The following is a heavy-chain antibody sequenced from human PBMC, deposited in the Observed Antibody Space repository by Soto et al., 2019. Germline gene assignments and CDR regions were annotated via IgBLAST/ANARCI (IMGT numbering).Heavy chain of an antibody. Sequence: PSETLSLTCTVSGGSISSGDYYWSWIRQPPGKGLEWIGYIYYSGSTYYNPSLKSRVTISVDTSKNQFSLKLSSVTAADTAVYYCARVRLDGGPFDYWGQGTLVTVSS. CDR2: IYYSGST. V-gene: IGHV4-30-4*01. CDR1: GGSISSGDYY. D-gene: IGHD2-15*01. CDR3: ARVRLDGGPFDY. J-gene: IGHJ4*02.